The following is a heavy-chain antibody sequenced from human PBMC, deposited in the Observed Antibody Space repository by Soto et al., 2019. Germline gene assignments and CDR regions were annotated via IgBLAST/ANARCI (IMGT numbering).Heavy chain of an antibody. CDR1: GFTLSSYA. V-gene: IGHV3-23*01. CDR2: ISGSGGST. CDR3: AKDREVVPYYYDSSGTLGAFDI. D-gene: IGHD3-22*01. Sequence: GGSLRLSCAASGFTLSSYAMSWVRQAPGEGLEWVSAISGSGGSTYYADSVKGRFTISRDNSKNTLYLQMNSLRAEDTAVYYCAKDREVVPYYYDSSGTLGAFDIWGQGTMVTVSS. J-gene: IGHJ3*02.